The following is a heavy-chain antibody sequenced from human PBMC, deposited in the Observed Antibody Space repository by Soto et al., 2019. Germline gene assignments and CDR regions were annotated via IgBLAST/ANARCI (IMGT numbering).Heavy chain of an antibody. J-gene: IGHJ4*02. CDR3: ARDSGDFDY. Sequence: SXKVSFKASGYTXTGYYMHLVRQAPGQGLEWIGWINPNSGGTNYAQKFQGRVTMTRETSISTAYMELSRLRSDDTAVYYCARDSGDFDYWGQGTLATVSS. CDR2: INPNSGGT. V-gene: IGHV1-2*02. CDR1: GYTXTGYY. D-gene: IGHD3-10*01.